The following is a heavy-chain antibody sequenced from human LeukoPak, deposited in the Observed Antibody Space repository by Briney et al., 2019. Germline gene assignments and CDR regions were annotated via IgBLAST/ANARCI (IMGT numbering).Heavy chain of an antibody. CDR3: ARGSSPSIAALDY. CDR2: ISGSGGST. V-gene: IGHV3-23*01. CDR1: GFTFSSYA. D-gene: IGHD6-6*01. J-gene: IGHJ4*02. Sequence: GGSLRLSCAASGFTFSSYAMSWVRQAPGKGLEWVSAISGSGGSTYYADSVKGRFTISRDNSKNTLYLQMNSLRAEDTAVYYCARGSSPSIAALDYWGQGTLVTVSS.